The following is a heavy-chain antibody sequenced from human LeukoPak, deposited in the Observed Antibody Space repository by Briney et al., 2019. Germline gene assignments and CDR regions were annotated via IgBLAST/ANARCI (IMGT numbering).Heavy chain of an antibody. CDR1: GYIFTNYG. Sequence: ASVRVSCKASGYIFTNYGISWVRQTPGQGRVWMGGINSKSGGTNYAQKFQGRVTMTRDTSISTAYMELSRLRSDDTAVFYCATNVLRLLKWLPAGALDMDVLGKRTNVTLS. D-gene: IGHD3-3*01. V-gene: IGHV1-2*02. CDR3: ATNVLRLLKWLPAGALDMDV. CDR2: INSKSGGT. J-gene: IGHJ6*03.